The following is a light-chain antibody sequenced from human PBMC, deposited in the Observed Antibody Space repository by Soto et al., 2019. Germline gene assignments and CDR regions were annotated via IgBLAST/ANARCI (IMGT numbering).Light chain of an antibody. CDR2: GNS. Sequence: QSVLTQPPSVSGSPGQRVTISCTGTSPNIGAGYDVHWYQQLPGTAPKLLISGNSNRPSGVPDRFSGSKSGTSASLAITGLQAEDEADYYCQSYDSSLSASVFGGGTKLTVL. V-gene: IGLV1-40*01. CDR3: QSYDSSLSASV. J-gene: IGLJ2*01. CDR1: SPNIGAGYD.